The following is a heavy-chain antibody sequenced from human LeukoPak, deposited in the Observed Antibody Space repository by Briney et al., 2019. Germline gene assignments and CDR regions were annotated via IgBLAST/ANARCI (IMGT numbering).Heavy chain of an antibody. J-gene: IGHJ4*02. V-gene: IGHV4-59*01. D-gene: IGHD2-15*01. CDR1: GGSISSYY. CDR3: ARGREEVDFDY. CDR2: IYYSGST. Sequence: SETLSLTCTVSGGSISSYYWSWIRQPPGKGLEWIGYIYYSGSTNYNPSLKSRVTISVDTSKSQFSLRLSSVTAADTAVYYCARGREEVDFDYWGQGTLVTVSS.